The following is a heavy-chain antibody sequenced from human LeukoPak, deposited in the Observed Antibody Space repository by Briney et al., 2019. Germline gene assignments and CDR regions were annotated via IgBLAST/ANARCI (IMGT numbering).Heavy chain of an antibody. J-gene: IGHJ4*02. Sequence: GGSLRLSCAASGFTFSSYVMSWVRQAPGKGLEWVSNIGGSVGSMFYAASVKGRFAISRDNSKKTLFLQMNNLRVEDTAVYYCAKRGNSWDLFDYWGQGTLVTVSS. CDR1: GFTFSSYV. CDR2: IGGSVGSM. CDR3: AKRGNSWDLFDY. D-gene: IGHD6-13*01. V-gene: IGHV3-23*01.